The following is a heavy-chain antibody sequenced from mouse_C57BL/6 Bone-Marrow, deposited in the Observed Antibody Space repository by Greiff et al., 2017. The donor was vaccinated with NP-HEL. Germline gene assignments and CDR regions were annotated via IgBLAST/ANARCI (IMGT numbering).Heavy chain of an antibody. CDR1: GYAFTNYL. CDR2: INPGSGGT. CDR3: ARERSITTVVATDWFAY. Sequence: VQLVESGAELVRPGTSVKVSCKASGYAFTNYLIEWVKQRPGQGLEWIGVINPGSGGTNYNEKFKGKATLTADKSSSTAYMQLSSLTSEDSAVYFCARERSITTVVATDWFAYWGQGTLVTVSA. V-gene: IGHV1-54*01. J-gene: IGHJ3*01. D-gene: IGHD1-1*01.